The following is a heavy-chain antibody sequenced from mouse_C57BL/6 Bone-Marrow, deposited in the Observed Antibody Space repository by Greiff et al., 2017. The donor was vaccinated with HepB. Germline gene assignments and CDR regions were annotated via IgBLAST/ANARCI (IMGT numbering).Heavy chain of an antibody. CDR2: INPNNGGT. D-gene: IGHD1-1*01. CDR3: ARSIITTVVATFHWYFDV. V-gene: IGHV1-26*01. J-gene: IGHJ1*03. Sequence: EVQLQQSGPELVKPGASVKISCKASGYTFTDYYMNWVKQSHGKSLEWIGDINPNNGGTSYNQKFKGKATLTVDKSSSTAYMELRSLTSEDSAVYYCARSIITTVVATFHWYFDVWGTGTTVTVSS. CDR1: GYTFTDYY.